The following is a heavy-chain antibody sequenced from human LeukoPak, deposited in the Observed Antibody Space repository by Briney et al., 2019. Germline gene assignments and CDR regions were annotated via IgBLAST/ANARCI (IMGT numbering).Heavy chain of an antibody. Sequence: SVKVSCKASGDSFSRYALSWVRQAPGQGLEWMGGIIPIFGTANYAQKFQGRVTITADESTSTAYMELSSLRSEDTAVYYCARDRGRAVAAIYYFDYWGQGTLVTVSS. J-gene: IGHJ4*02. CDR1: GDSFSRYA. V-gene: IGHV1-69*13. D-gene: IGHD6-19*01. CDR2: IIPIFGTA. CDR3: ARDRGRAVAAIYYFDY.